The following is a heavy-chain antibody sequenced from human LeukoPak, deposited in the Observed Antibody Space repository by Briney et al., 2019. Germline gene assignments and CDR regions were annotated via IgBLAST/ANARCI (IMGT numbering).Heavy chain of an antibody. CDR1: GGTFSSYA. D-gene: IGHD3-22*01. CDR2: IIPILGIA. Sequence: VAPVKVSCKASGGTFSSYAISWVRQAPGQGLEWMGRIIPILGIANYAQKFQGRVTITADKSTSTAYMELSSLRSEDTAVYYCARGIQHYYDSSGSDFDYWGQGTLVTVSS. J-gene: IGHJ4*02. V-gene: IGHV1-69*04. CDR3: ARGIQHYYDSSGSDFDY.